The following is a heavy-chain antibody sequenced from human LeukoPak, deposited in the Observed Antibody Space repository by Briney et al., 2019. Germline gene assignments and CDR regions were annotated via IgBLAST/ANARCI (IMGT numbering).Heavy chain of an antibody. CDR1: GFTFSDYY. Sequence: GGSLRLSFAASGFTFSDYYMSWIRQAPGKGLEWVSYISSSGSTLYYADSVKGRFTISRVNAKNSLYLQMNSLRAEDTAVYYCARTVDTEPLGFDYWGQGTLVTVSS. V-gene: IGHV3-11*04. CDR3: ARTVDTEPLGFDY. CDR2: ISSSGSTL. D-gene: IGHD5-18*01. J-gene: IGHJ4*02.